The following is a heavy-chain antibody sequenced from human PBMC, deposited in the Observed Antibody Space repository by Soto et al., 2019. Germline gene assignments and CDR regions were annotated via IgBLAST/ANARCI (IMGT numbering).Heavy chain of an antibody. Sequence: HVQLVQSGAEVKKPGASVKVSCKASGGTFSSYAISWVRQAPGQGLEWMGGIIPIFGTANYAQKFQGRFTITADESTSTAYMELSSLRSEDTAVYYCARGRGYCSGGSCYGFDYWGQGTLVTVSS. CDR2: IIPIFGTA. CDR1: GGTFSSYA. D-gene: IGHD2-15*01. J-gene: IGHJ4*02. V-gene: IGHV1-69*01. CDR3: ARGRGYCSGGSCYGFDY.